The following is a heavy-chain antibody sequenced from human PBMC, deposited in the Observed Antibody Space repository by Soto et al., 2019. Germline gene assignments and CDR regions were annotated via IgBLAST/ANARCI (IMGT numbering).Heavy chain of an antibody. CDR2: IDPSDSYT. V-gene: IGHV5-10-1*01. Sequence: PXESLKISCNGSGYSFTSYRISWVRQMPGKVLEWMGRIDPSDSYTNYSPSFQGHVTISADKSISTAYLQWSSLKASDTAMYYCARHRGGSYLLYSPGMDVGGQGTTVTVSS. CDR1: GYSFTSYR. CDR3: ARHRGGSYLLYSPGMDV. D-gene: IGHD1-26*01. J-gene: IGHJ6*02.